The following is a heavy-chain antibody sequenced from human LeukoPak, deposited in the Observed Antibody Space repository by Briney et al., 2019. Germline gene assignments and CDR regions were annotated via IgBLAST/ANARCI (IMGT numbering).Heavy chain of an antibody. CDR3: ARASGSYYDYDY. V-gene: IGHV1-2*02. D-gene: IGHD3-3*01. Sequence: ASVKVSCKASGYTFIGYYMHWVRQAPGQGLEWMGWINPNSGGTNYAQKFQGRVTMTRDTSISTAYMELSRLRSDDTAVYYCARASGSYYDYDYWGQGTLVTVSS. CDR1: GYTFIGYY. CDR2: INPNSGGT. J-gene: IGHJ4*02.